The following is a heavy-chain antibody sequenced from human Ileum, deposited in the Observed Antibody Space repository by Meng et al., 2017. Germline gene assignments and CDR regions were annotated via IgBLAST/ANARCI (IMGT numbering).Heavy chain of an antibody. V-gene: IGHV4-4*02. CDR1: GGTISTSDW. J-gene: IGHJ4*02. CDR2: IHHSGST. CDR3: AREWSGSYRHFDY. D-gene: IGHD1-26*01. Sequence: SGHGSLKLSGTLSFHCAVAGGTISTSDWWSWVRQPPGKGLEWIGEIHHSGSTNYNPSLKSRVTISVDKSKNQFSLKLNSVTAADTAVYYCAREWSGSYRHFDYWGQGTLVTVSS.